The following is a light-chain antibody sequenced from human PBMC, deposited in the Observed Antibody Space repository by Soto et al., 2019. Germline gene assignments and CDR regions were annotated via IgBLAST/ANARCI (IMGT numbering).Light chain of an antibody. Sequence: EIVLTQSPGTLSLSPGERATLSCRASQSVGNNNLAWYQQKPGQAPRLLISGASRRATGIPDRFSGSGSGTDFTLSIRRLEPEDFAVYYCQQFGSSPGTFGQGTKVEIK. CDR2: GAS. CDR3: QQFGSSPGT. V-gene: IGKV3-20*01. J-gene: IGKJ1*01. CDR1: QSVGNNN.